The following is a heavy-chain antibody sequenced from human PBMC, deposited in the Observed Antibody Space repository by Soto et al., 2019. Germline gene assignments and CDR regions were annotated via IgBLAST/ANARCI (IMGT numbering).Heavy chain of an antibody. CDR2: IIPILGIA. Sequence: SVKVSCKACRGTFSSYTISWVRQAPGQGLKWMGRIIPILGIANYAQKFQGRVTITADKSTSTAYMELSSLGSEDTAVYYCARGLAVSGSDYWGQGTLVTVSS. J-gene: IGHJ4*02. CDR3: ARGLAVSGSDY. D-gene: IGHD6-19*01. CDR1: RGTFSSYT. V-gene: IGHV1-69*02.